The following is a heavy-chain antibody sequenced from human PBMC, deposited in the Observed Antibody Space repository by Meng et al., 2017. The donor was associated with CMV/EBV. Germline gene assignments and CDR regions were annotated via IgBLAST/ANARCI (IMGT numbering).Heavy chain of an antibody. CDR3: ARDPLAYCGGDCYPYYYYYGMDV. CDR2: ISAYNGNT. Sequence: ASVKVSCKASGYTFTSYGISWVRQAPGQGLEWMGWISAYNGNTNYAQKLQGRVTMTTDTSTSTAYMELRSLRSDGTAVYYCARDPLAYCGGDCYPYYYYYGMDVWGQGTTVTVSS. CDR1: GYTFTSYG. J-gene: IGHJ6*02. V-gene: IGHV1-18*01. D-gene: IGHD2-21*01.